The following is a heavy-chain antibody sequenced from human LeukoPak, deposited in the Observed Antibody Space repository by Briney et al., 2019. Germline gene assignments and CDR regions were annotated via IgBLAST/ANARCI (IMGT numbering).Heavy chain of an antibody. CDR1: GGSFSGYY. Sequence: SETLSLTCAVYGGSFSGYYWSWIRQPPGKGLEWIGEINHSGSTNYNPSLKSRVTISVDTSKNQFCLKLSSVTAADTAVYYCARGHSLFDYWGQGTLVTVSS. V-gene: IGHV4-34*01. D-gene: IGHD3-16*02. CDR3: ARGHSLFDY. J-gene: IGHJ4*02. CDR2: INHSGST.